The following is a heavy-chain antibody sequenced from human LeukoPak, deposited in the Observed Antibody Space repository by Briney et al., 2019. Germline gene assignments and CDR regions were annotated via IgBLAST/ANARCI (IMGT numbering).Heavy chain of an antibody. CDR2: INHSGST. J-gene: IGHJ4*02. Sequence: SETLSLTCAVYGGSFSGYYWSWIRQPPGKGLEWIGEINHSGSTNYNPSLKSRVTISVDTAKNQFFLKLTSVTAADTAVYYCARDGTRYCSGGICYYDSWGQGTLVTVSS. CDR1: GGSFSGYY. CDR3: ARDGTRYCSGGICYYDS. D-gene: IGHD2-15*01. V-gene: IGHV4-34*01.